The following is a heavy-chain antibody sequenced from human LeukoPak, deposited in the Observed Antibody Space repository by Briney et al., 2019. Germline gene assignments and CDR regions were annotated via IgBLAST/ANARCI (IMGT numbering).Heavy chain of an antibody. V-gene: IGHV4-39*07. CDR1: GGSISSSNYY. D-gene: IGHD4-11*01. CDR3: ARVVYSNYWFDP. CDR2: IYYSGST. Sequence: SENLSLTCTVSGGSISSSNYYWGWIRQPPGKGLEWIGSIYYSGSTYYNPSLKSRVTISVDTSKNQFSLKLSSVTAADTAVYYCARVVYSNYWFDPWGQGTLVTVSS. J-gene: IGHJ5*02.